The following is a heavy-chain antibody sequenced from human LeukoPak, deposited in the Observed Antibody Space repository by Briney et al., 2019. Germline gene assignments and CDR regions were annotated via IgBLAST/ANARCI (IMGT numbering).Heavy chain of an antibody. CDR2: IKQDGSEK. D-gene: IGHD3-10*01. V-gene: IGHV3-7*01. CDR3: ARAFYGSGSYGDVDY. J-gene: IGHJ4*02. CDR1: GFTFSSYW. Sequence: GGSLRLSCAASGFTFSSYWMSWVRQAPGKGLEWVANIKQDGSEKYYVDSVKGRFTISRDNAKNSLYLQMNSLRAEDTAVYYCARAFYGSGSYGDVDYCGQGTLVTVSS.